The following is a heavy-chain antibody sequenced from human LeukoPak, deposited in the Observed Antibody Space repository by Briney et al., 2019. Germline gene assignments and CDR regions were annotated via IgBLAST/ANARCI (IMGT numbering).Heavy chain of an antibody. CDR1: GGTFISYA. D-gene: IGHD6-19*01. Sequence: SVTVSFKASGGTFISYAISWVRQAPGQGLEWMGGIIPIFGTANYAQKFQGRVTITADESTSTAYMELSSLRSEDTAVYYCARTEYSSGWYYFDYWGQGTLVTVSS. J-gene: IGHJ4*02. V-gene: IGHV1-69*13. CDR3: ARTEYSSGWYYFDY. CDR2: IIPIFGTA.